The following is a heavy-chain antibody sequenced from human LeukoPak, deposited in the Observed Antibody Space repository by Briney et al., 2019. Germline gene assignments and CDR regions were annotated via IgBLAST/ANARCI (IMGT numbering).Heavy chain of an antibody. V-gene: IGHV4-30-2*01. CDR3: ARRNSVSDAFDI. CDR1: GGSISSGGSS. D-gene: IGHD3-16*01. CDR2: IYHSGST. J-gene: IGHJ3*02. Sequence: SETLSLTCAVSGGSISSGGSSWSWIRQPPGKGLEWIGYIYHSGSTYYNPSLKSRVTISVDTSKNQFSLKLSSVTAADTAVYYCARRNSVSDAFDIWGQGTMVTVSS.